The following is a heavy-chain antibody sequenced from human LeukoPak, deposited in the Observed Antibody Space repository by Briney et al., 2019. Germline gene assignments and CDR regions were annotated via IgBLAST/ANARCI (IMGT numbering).Heavy chain of an antibody. CDR3: ARNLYSSSLDAFDI. D-gene: IGHD6-13*01. V-gene: IGHV3-66*01. Sequence: GGSLRLSCAASGFTVSSNYMSWVRQAPGKGLEWVSVIYSGGSTYYADSVKGRFTISRDNSKNTLYLQMNSLRAEDTAVYYCARNLYSSSLDAFDIWGQGTMVTVSS. J-gene: IGHJ3*02. CDR2: IYSGGST. CDR1: GFTVSSNY.